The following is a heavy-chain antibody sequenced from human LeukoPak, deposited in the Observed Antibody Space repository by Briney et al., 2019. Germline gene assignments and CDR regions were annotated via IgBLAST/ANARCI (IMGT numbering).Heavy chain of an antibody. CDR3: ARHADSGFGELAFDY. Sequence: SETLSLTCSVSGGSISSSSYYWGWIRQPPGKGLEWIGSIFYSGSTYQNPSLKSRVTISVGTSKNQFSLKLSSVTAADTAVYYCARHADSGFGELAFDYWGQGTLVTVSS. CDR1: GGSISSSSYY. J-gene: IGHJ4*02. D-gene: IGHD3-10*01. CDR2: IFYSGST. V-gene: IGHV4-39*01.